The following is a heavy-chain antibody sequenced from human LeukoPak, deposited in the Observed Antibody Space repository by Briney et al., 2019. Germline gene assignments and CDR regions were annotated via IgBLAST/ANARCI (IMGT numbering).Heavy chain of an antibody. CDR3: ARETSQKGAHYMDV. J-gene: IGHJ6*03. V-gene: IGHV4-4*07. D-gene: IGHD3-16*01. Sequence: SETLSLTCTVSGCSISSYYWSWMRQPAGKELVWSRRIYTSGSTNYNPSLNSRVTISVDTSKNQFSLKLSSVTAADTAVYYCARETSQKGAHYMDVWGKGTTVSISS. CDR2: IYTSGST. CDR1: GCSISSYY.